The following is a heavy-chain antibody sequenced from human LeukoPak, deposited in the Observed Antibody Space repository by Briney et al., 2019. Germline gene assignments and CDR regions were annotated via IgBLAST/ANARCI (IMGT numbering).Heavy chain of an antibody. V-gene: IGHV4-30-4*08. D-gene: IGHD6-19*01. CDR2: IYYSGST. Sequence: SQTLSLTCTVSGGSISSGDYYWSWIRQPPGKGLEWIGYIYYSGSTYYNPSLKSRVTISVDTSKNQFSLKLSSVTAADTAVYYCARHVAVAVNDAFDIWGQGTMVTVSS. CDR3: ARHVAVAVNDAFDI. CDR1: GGSISSGDYY. J-gene: IGHJ3*02.